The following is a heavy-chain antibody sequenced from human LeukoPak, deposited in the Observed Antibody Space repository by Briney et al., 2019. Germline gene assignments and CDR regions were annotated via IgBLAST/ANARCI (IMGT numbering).Heavy chain of an antibody. CDR1: GGSMSGYC. V-gene: IGHV4-59*01. J-gene: IGHJ6*02. CDR3: GRGVNYAVDV. D-gene: IGHD3-10*01. Sequence: PAETLSLTCTVPGGSMSGYCWNWIRQPPGQGLEWIGCIYYNGITVYSPSLRSRVTISLDTSMNQFSLRLTSVTAADTAVYYCGRGVNYAVDVWAKGPRSPSP. CDR2: IYYNGIT.